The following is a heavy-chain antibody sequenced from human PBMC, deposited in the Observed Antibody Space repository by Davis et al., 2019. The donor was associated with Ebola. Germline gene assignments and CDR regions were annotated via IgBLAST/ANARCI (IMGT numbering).Heavy chain of an antibody. Sequence: PSETLSLTCTVSGGSVSSGSYYWSWIRQPPGKGLEWIGYIYYSGSTNYNPSLKSRVTISVDTSKNQFSLKLSSVTAADTAVYYCARDHDDTLDLWGRGTLVTVSS. CDR3: ARDHDDTLDL. J-gene: IGHJ2*01. D-gene: IGHD3-22*01. V-gene: IGHV4-61*01. CDR1: GGSVSSGSYY. CDR2: IYYSGST.